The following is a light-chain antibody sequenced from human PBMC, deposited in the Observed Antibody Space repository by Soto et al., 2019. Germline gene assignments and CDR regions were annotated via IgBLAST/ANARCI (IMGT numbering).Light chain of an antibody. Sequence: QSALTQPASVSGSPGQSITISCTGTSSDVGGYDYVSWYQQHPGKAPTLLIYDVINRPSGVSFRFSGSKSGNTASLTISGLQAEDEADYYCCSHAGGGTLVFGGGTKLTVL. V-gene: IGLV2-23*02. CDR1: SSDVGGYDY. CDR3: CSHAGGGTLV. J-gene: IGLJ3*02. CDR2: DVI.